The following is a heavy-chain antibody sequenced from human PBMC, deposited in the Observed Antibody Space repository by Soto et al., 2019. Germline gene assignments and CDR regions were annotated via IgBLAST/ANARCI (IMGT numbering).Heavy chain of an antibody. V-gene: IGHV1-8*01. J-gene: IGHJ6*03. D-gene: IGHD6-6*01. CDR2: MNPNSGNT. Sequence: QVQLVQSGAEVKKPGASVKVSCKASGYTFTSYDINWVRQATGQGLEWMGWMNPNSGNTGYAQKFQGRVTMTRNTSIRTAFMELSSMRSEDTAVYYCARGGSSSTYYYYYYYMDVWGKGTTLTVSS. CDR3: ARGGSSSTYYYYYYYMDV. CDR1: GYTFTSYD.